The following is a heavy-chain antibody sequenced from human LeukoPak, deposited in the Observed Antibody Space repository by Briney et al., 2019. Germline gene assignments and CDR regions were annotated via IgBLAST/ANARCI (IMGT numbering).Heavy chain of an antibody. Sequence: SVKVSCKASGYTFTYRYLHWVRQAPGQALEWMGWITPFNGNTNYAQKFQDRVTITRDRSMSTAYMELSSLRSEDTAMYYCAAVVVPAANAFDIWGQGTMVTVSS. CDR1: GYTFTYRY. D-gene: IGHD2-2*01. CDR3: AAVVVPAANAFDI. J-gene: IGHJ3*02. V-gene: IGHV1-45*02. CDR2: ITPFNGNT.